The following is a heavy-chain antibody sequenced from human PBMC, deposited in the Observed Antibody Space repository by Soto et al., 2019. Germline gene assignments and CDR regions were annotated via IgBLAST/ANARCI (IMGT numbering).Heavy chain of an antibody. Sequence: VKVSCKASGYTFTSYGISWVRQAPGQGLEWMGWISAYNGNTNYAQKLQGRVTMTTDTSTSTAYMELRSLRSDDTAVYYCARVVDYYGSGSNWFDPWGQGTLVTVSS. CDR2: ISAYNGNT. V-gene: IGHV1-18*01. CDR3: ARVVDYYGSGSNWFDP. CDR1: GYTFTSYG. J-gene: IGHJ5*02. D-gene: IGHD3-10*01.